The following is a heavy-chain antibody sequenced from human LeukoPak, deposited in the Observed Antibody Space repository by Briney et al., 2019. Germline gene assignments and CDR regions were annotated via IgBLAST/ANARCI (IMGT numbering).Heavy chain of an antibody. D-gene: IGHD6-25*01. Sequence: GGSLRLSCVASGFTFTSYWMTWVRQAPGKGLEWVANIKEDGSEKNYVDSVKGRFTISRDNAKNSLYLQMNSLRVDDTAVYYCARSGSDNDYWGQGTLVTVSS. CDR2: IKEDGSEK. CDR3: ARSGSDNDY. CDR1: GFTFTSYW. J-gene: IGHJ4*02. V-gene: IGHV3-7*01.